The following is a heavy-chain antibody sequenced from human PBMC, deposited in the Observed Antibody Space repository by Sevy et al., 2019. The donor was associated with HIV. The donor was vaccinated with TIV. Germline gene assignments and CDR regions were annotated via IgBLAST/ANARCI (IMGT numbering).Heavy chain of an antibody. CDR3: ARHVDMTTLIGGLYYFDS. J-gene: IGHJ4*02. CDR2: IYPRDSDT. CDR1: GYKFTTYW. Sequence: GESLKISCKASGYKFTTYWIGWARQMPGKGLEWMGIIYPRDSDTRYSPSFQGQVTISAETSINTAYLQWSSLKASDTAMYFCARHVDMTTLIGGLYYFDSWGQGTLVTVSS. V-gene: IGHV5-51*01. D-gene: IGHD4-4*01.